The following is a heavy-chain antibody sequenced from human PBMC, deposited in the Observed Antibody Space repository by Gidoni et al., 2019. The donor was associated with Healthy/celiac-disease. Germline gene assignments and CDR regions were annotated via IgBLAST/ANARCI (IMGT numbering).Heavy chain of an antibody. CDR2: IRSKAYGGTT. D-gene: IGHD2-2*01. CDR3: TRASSTPPDY. V-gene: IGHV3-49*05. J-gene: IGHJ4*02. Sequence: EVQLVESGGGLVKPGRSLSLSCTASGFTFCDYAMSWFRQAPGKGLEWVGFIRSKAYGGTTEYAASVKGRFTISREDSKSIAYLQMNSLKTEDTAVYYCTRASSTPPDYWGQGTLVTVSS. CDR1: GFTFCDYA.